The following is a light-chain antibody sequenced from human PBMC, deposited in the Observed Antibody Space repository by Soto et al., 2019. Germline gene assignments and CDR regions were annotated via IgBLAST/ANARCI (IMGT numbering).Light chain of an antibody. CDR2: EVT. CDR3: SSYAGRNNYV. Sequence: QSVLTQPPSASGSPGQSVTISCTGTSSDVGTYNYVSLYQQHPGKAPKLMIYEVTKQPSGVPDRFSGSRSGNTASLTVSGLQGEDEADYYCSSYAGRNNYVFGTGTKLTVL. J-gene: IGLJ1*01. CDR1: SSDVGTYNY. V-gene: IGLV2-8*01.